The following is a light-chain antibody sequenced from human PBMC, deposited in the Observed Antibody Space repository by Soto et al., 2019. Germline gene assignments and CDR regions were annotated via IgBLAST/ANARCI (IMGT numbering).Light chain of an antibody. J-gene: IGKJ2*01. CDR1: QSFCSW. Sequence: DIQMTQAPSTLSSSVGDRVTITCRASQSFCSWLAWYQQKPGRTPKVLIYEASTLDSGVPSRFSGSGSGTDFTLPISRLQPDEFATYYCQQYNSYPDTFGQGTKLEIK. CDR2: EAS. CDR3: QQYNSYPDT. V-gene: IGKV1-5*01.